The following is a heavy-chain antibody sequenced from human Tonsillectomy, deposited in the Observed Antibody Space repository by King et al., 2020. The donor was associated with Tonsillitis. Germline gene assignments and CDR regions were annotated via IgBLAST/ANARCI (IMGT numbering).Heavy chain of an antibody. CDR2: ISSSSSYI. CDR1: GFTFSSYS. Sequence: VQLVESGGGLVKPGGSLRLSCAASGFTFSSYSMNWVRQAPGKGLEWVSSISSSSSYIYYGDSVKGRFTISRDNAKNSLYLQMNSLRAEDTAVYYCARENTASPYGSGSYSFDSWGQGTLVTVSS. D-gene: IGHD3-10*01. V-gene: IGHV3-21*01. CDR3: ARENTASPYGSGSYSFDS. J-gene: IGHJ4*02.